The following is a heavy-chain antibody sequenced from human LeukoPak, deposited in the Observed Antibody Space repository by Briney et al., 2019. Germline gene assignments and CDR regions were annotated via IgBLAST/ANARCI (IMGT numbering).Heavy chain of an antibody. J-gene: IGHJ5*02. D-gene: IGHD6-13*01. CDR3: ARDRDSSWSYNWFDP. CDR1: GGPISSYY. Sequence: PSETLSLTCTVSGGPISSYYWSWIRQPAGKGLEWIGRIYTSGSTNYNPSLKSRVTMSVDTSKNQFSLRLSSVTAADMAVYYCARDRDSSWSYNWFDPWGQGTLVTVSS. V-gene: IGHV4-4*07. CDR2: IYTSGST.